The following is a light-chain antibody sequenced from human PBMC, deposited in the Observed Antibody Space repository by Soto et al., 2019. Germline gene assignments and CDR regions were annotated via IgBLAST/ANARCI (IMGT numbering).Light chain of an antibody. Sequence: QSVLTQPPSVSGAPGQRVTISCTGSSSNIGRGYDVHWYQQFPGSAPRLLLSGDSNRPSGVPYRFSGSRSGTSASLAITGLQAEDEADYYCQTFDSSLTISWVFGGGTKLTVL. CDR2: GDS. J-gene: IGLJ3*02. CDR1: SSNIGRGYD. CDR3: QTFDSSLTISWV. V-gene: IGLV1-40*01.